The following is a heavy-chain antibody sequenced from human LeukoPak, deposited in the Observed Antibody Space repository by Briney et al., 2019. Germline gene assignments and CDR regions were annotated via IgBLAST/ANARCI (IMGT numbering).Heavy chain of an antibody. CDR3: AISSFGELSPYDY. D-gene: IGHD3-10*01. J-gene: IGHJ4*02. V-gene: IGHV1-8*03. Sequence: ASVKVSCKASGYTFTSYDINWVRQTTGQGLEWMGWMNPNSGNTGYAQKFQGRVTITRNTSISTGYMELSSLRSENTAVYYCAISSFGELSPYDYWGQGTLVTVSS. CDR1: GYTFTSYD. CDR2: MNPNSGNT.